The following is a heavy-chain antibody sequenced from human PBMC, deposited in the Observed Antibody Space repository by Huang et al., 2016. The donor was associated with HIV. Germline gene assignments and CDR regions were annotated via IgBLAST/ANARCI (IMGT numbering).Heavy chain of an antibody. D-gene: IGHD4-17*01. CDR2: RNPNTGNT. Sequence: QVHLVQSGAEVKKPGASVKVSCKASGYTFTNYDINWVREAPGRGVEWMERRNPNTGNTGVGQSFQGRVTMTRKTSITTAYMERTSLTSEDTAVYYCARSAYGDLDYWGLGTLVIVSS. J-gene: IGHJ4*02. CDR3: ARSAYGDLDY. CDR1: GYTFTNYD. V-gene: IGHV1-8*02.